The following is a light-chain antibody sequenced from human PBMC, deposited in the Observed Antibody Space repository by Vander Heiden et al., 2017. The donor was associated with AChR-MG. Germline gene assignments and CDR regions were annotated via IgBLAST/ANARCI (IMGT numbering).Light chain of an antibody. Sequence: SYELTQPPSVSVSPGQTASITCSGDKLGDKYACWYQQKPSQSPVLVIYQDSQRPSGIPERFSGSNSGNTATLTISGTQAMDEADYYCQAWDSSSVVFGGGTKLTVL. CDR3: QAWDSSSVV. V-gene: IGLV3-1*01. CDR2: QDS. CDR1: KLGDKY. J-gene: IGLJ2*01.